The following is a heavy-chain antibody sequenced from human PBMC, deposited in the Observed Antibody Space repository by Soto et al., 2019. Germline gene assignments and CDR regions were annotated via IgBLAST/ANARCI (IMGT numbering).Heavy chain of an antibody. J-gene: IGHJ3*02. CDR2: ISSSGSTI. CDR1: GFTFSSYG. V-gene: IGHV3-48*03. CDR3: ARDLRVGAARGAFDI. Sequence: SLRLSCAACGFTFSSYGMNLVRKAPGKGLAWVSYISSSGSTIYYADAVKGRFTISRDNAKISLYLQMNSLRAEDTAVYYCARDLRVGAARGAFDIWAQGTMVTVSS. D-gene: IGHD1-26*01.